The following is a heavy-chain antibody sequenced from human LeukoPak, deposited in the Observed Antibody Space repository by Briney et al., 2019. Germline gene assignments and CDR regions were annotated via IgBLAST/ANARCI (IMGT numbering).Heavy chain of an antibody. J-gene: IGHJ4*02. CDR3: AKDRGPVTYYFDY. CDR1: GFTFSSYA. V-gene: IGHV3-23*01. Sequence: PGGSLRPSCAASGFTFSSYAMSWVRQAPGKGLEWVSAISVSGGSTYYADSVKGRFTISRDNAKNSLYLQMNSLRAEDTALYYCAKDRGPVTYYFDYWGQGTLATVSS. D-gene: IGHD4-17*01. CDR2: ISVSGGST.